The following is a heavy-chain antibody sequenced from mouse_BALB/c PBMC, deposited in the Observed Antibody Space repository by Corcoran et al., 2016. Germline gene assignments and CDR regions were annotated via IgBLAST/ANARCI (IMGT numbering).Heavy chain of an antibody. CDR2: INTYTGEP. V-gene: IGHV9-1*02. CDR1: GYTFTNYG. J-gene: IGHJ3*01. CDR3: ARDPALFAY. Sequence: QIPLVESGPELKKHGETVKISCQDSGYTFTNYGMNWVKRATGKGLQWRGWINTYTGEPTYADDFKGRFAFSLETSASTAYLQINKLKNEDMATYFCARDPALFAYWGQGTLVTVS.